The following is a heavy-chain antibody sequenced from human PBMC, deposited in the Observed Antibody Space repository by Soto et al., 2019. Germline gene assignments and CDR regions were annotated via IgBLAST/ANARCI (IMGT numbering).Heavy chain of an antibody. V-gene: IGHV4-59*12. D-gene: IGHD2-2*01. CDR3: ARARGESQLRVRDYYYYGMDV. J-gene: IGHJ6*02. Sequence: SETLSLTCTVSGGSINSYHWSWIRQPQGKGLEWIGYIFYSGSTNYNSSLKSRVTISVDRSKNQFSLKLSSVTAADTAVYYCARARGESQLRVRDYYYYGMDVWGHGTTVTVSS. CDR1: GGSINSYH. CDR2: IFYSGST.